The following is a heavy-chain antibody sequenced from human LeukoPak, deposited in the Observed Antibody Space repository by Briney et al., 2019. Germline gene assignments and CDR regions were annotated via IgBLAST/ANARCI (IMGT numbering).Heavy chain of an antibody. CDR3: ARERVYSGYDSAFDI. J-gene: IGHJ3*02. V-gene: IGHV1-2*02. D-gene: IGHD5-12*01. Sequence: ASVKVSCKASGYTFTGYYMHWVRQAPGQGLEWMGWINPNSGGANYAQKFQGRVTMTRDTSISTAYMELSRLRSDDTAVYYCARERVYSGYDSAFDIWGQGTMVTVSS. CDR2: INPNSGGA. CDR1: GYTFTGYY.